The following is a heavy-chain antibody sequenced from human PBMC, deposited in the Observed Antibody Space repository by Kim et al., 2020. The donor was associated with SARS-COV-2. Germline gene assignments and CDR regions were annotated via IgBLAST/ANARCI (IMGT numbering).Heavy chain of an antibody. D-gene: IGHD3-10*02. CDR3: ARGVFGEGLYGMDV. J-gene: IGHJ6*02. CDR1: GGSISSSNW. V-gene: IGHV4-4*02. Sequence: SETLSLTCAVSGGSISSSNWWSWVRQPPGKGLEWIGEIYHSGSTNYNPSLKSRVTISVDKSKNQFSLKLSSVTAADTAVYYCARGVFGEGLYGMDVWGQGTTVTVSS. CDR2: IYHSGST.